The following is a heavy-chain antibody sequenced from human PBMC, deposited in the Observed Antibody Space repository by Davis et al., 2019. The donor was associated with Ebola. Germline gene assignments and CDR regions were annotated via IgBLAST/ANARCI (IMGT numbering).Heavy chain of an antibody. J-gene: IGHJ3*02. V-gene: IGHV3-23*01. D-gene: IGHD2-8*02. CDR1: GFTFDFYA. CDR3: AKTRSNWWNDALEI. CDR2: TTLSGGST. Sequence: GGSLRLSCAASGFTFDFYAMSWVRQAPGKGLEWVSATTLSGGSTYYADSVKGRFTISRDNSKNTLDLQMNSLRPEDTAVYYCAKTRSNWWNDALEIWGRGTMVIVSS.